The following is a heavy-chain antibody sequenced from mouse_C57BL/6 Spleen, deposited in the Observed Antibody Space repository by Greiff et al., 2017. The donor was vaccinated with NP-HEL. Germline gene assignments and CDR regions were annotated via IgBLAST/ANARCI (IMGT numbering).Heavy chain of an antibody. CDR3: ARQDGSSPFDY. J-gene: IGHJ2*01. V-gene: IGHV1-82*01. CDR1: GYAFSSSW. D-gene: IGHD1-1*01. CDR2: IYPGDGDT. Sequence: VQLQQSGPELVKPGASVKISCKASGYAFSSSWMNWVKQRPGKGLEWIGRIYPGDGDTNYNGTFKGKATLTADKSSSTAYMQLSSLTSEDSAVYFCARQDGSSPFDYWGKGTTLTVSS.